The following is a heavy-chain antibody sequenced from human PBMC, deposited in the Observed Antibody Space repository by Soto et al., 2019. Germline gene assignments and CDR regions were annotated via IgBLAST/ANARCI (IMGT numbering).Heavy chain of an antibody. CDR2: ISRYGDIT. J-gene: IGHJ4*02. V-gene: IGHV3-23*01. CDR1: GFTCNIYA. D-gene: IGHD3-22*01. CDR3: AKDRYLDHDSRGYLFDN. Sequence: EVQLLESGGDLIQPGGSLRLSCAASGFTCNIYAMTWVRQAPGKGLEWVSAISRYGDITYYADSVEGRFSISRDNSKNTLYLQMNSLRAEDTAVYYCAKDRYLDHDSRGYLFDNWGQGTLVTVSS.